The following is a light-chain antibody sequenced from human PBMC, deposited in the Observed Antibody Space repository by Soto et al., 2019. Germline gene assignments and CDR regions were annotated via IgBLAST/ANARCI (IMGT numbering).Light chain of an antibody. CDR3: AAWDDSLNGPV. Sequence: QSVLTQPPSASGTPGQRVTISCSRSSSNIGSNPVNWYQQLPGTAPKLLIYTNNQRPSGVPDRFSGSKSGTSASLAISGLQSEDEADYYCAAWDDSLNGPVFGGGTKVTVL. CDR2: TNN. V-gene: IGLV1-44*01. J-gene: IGLJ2*01. CDR1: SSNIGSNP.